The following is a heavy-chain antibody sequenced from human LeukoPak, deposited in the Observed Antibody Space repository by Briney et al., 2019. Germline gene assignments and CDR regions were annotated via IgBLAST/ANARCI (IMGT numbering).Heavy chain of an antibody. CDR1: GYTFTIYY. Sequence: ASVKVSCKASGYTFTIYYMHWVRQAPGQGLEWMGIINPSGGSTSYAQKFQGRVTITRDTSTSTVYMELSSLRSEDTAVYYCARGGVIAVAGTALDYWGQGTLVTVSS. CDR3: ARGGVIAVAGTALDY. J-gene: IGHJ4*02. V-gene: IGHV1-46*01. CDR2: INPSGGST. D-gene: IGHD6-19*01.